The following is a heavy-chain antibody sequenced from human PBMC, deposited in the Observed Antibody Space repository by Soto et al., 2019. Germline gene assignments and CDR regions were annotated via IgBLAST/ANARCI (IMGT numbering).Heavy chain of an antibody. CDR1: GGTFSSYA. J-gene: IGHJ4*02. Sequence: QVQLVQSGAEVKKPGSSVKVCCKASGGTFSSYAISWVRQAPGQGLEWMGGIIPIFGTANYAQKFQGRVTITADESTSTAYMELSSLRSEDTAVYYCARGRGPDYYDSSGYYRYYFDYWGQGTLVTVSS. CDR2: IIPIFGTA. CDR3: ARGRGPDYYDSSGYYRYYFDY. V-gene: IGHV1-69*01. D-gene: IGHD3-22*01.